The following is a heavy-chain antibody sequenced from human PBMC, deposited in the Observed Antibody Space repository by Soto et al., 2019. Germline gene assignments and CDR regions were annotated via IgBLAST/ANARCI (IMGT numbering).Heavy chain of an antibody. Sequence: SETLSLTCTVSGGSISSGGYYWSWIRQHPGKGLEWIGYIYYSGSTYYNPSLKSRVTISVDTSKNQLSLKLSSVTAADTAVYYCARGNPDYYVPFDPWGQGTLVTVSS. V-gene: IGHV4-31*03. D-gene: IGHD3-10*02. CDR2: IYYSGST. CDR1: GGSISSGGYY. CDR3: ARGNPDYYVPFDP. J-gene: IGHJ5*02.